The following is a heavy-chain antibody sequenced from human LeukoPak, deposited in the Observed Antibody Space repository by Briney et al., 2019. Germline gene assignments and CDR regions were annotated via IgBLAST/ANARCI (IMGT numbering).Heavy chain of an antibody. Sequence: GGSLRLSCAASGFTVSSNYMSWVRQAPGKGLEWVSVIYSGGSTYYADSVKGRFTISRHNSKNTLYLQMNSLRAEDTAVYYCLYYYDSSGSDAFDIWGQGTMVTVSS. CDR1: GFTVSSNY. CDR3: LYYYDSSGSDAFDI. D-gene: IGHD3-22*01. V-gene: IGHV3-53*04. CDR2: IYSGGST. J-gene: IGHJ3*02.